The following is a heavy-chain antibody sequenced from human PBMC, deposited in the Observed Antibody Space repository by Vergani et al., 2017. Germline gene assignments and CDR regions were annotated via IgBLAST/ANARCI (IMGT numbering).Heavy chain of an antibody. J-gene: IGHJ6*02. CDR2: IGSSGPYI. V-gene: IGHV3-21*06. D-gene: IGHD2-8*01. CDR1: GFNFGECG. CDR3: ARDCTSGGCPDNYGMDV. Sequence: EVQLVESGGDLVQPGRSLRLSCQTSGFNFGECGVSWVRQAPGKGLEWVAFIGSSGPYINYADSVKGRFIISRDNTNNSLFLQLRSLRAEDAAVYYCARDCTSGGCPDNYGMDVWGQGATVTVSS.